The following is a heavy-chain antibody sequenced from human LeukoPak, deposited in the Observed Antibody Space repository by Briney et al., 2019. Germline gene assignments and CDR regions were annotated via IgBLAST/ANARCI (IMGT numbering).Heavy chain of an antibody. CDR1: GFTFSSYA. J-gene: IGHJ4*02. CDR2: ISYDGSNK. CDR3: ARDLQIYCSSTSCPLGY. V-gene: IGHV3-30-3*01. Sequence: GGSLRLSCAASGFTFSSYAMHWVRQAPGKGLEWVAVISYDGSNKYYADSVKGRFTISRDNSKNTLYLQMNSLRAEDTAVYYCARDLQIYCSSTSCPLGYWGQGTLVTVSS. D-gene: IGHD2-2*01.